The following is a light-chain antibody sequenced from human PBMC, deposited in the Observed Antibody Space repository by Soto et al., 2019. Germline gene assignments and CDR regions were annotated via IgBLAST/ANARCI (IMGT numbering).Light chain of an antibody. CDR3: SSYTSSSTLEVV. Sequence: QSVLTQPASVSGSPGQSITISCTGTSSDAGGYNYVSWYQQHPGKAPKLMIYEVSNRPSGVSNRFSGSKSGNTASLTISGLQAEDEADYYCSSYTSSSTLEVVFGGGTKVTVL. J-gene: IGLJ2*01. V-gene: IGLV2-14*01. CDR2: EVS. CDR1: SSDAGGYNY.